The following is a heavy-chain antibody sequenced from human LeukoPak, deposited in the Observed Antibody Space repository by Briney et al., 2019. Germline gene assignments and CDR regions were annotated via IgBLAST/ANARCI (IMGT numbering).Heavy chain of an antibody. CDR1: GYSISSGYY. D-gene: IGHD6-6*01. V-gene: IGHV4-38-2*01. J-gene: IGHJ4*02. Sequence: SETLPLTCAVSGYSISSGYYWGWIRQPPGKGLEWIGSIYHSGSTYYNPSLKSRVTISVDTSKNQFSLKLSSVTAADTAVYYCAILYSSSRSFWGQGTLVTVSS. CDR3: AILYSSSRSF. CDR2: IYHSGST.